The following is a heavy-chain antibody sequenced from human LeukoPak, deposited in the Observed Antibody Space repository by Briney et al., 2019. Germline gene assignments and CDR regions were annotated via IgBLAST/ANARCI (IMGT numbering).Heavy chain of an antibody. CDR2: IYYSGST. Sequence: PSQTLSLTCTVSGGSISSGDYYWSWIRQPPGKGLEWIGYIYYSGSTYYNPSLKSRVTISVDTSKNQFSLKLSSVTAADTAVYYCARVSLSYCGGDCPNWFDPWGQGTLVTVSS. V-gene: IGHV4-30-4*08. D-gene: IGHD2-21*01. CDR3: ARVSLSYCGGDCPNWFDP. J-gene: IGHJ5*02. CDR1: GGSISSGDYY.